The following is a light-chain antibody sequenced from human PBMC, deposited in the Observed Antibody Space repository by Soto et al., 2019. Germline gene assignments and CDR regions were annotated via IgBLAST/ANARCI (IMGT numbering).Light chain of an antibody. Sequence: QSVLTQPASVSGSPGQSITISCTGTSSDVGGYNHVSWYQQYPGKAPKVKIYEVNNRPSGVSNRFSGSKSGNTASLTISGLQPEDEADYYCSSYTTRDTWVFGGGTKVTVL. V-gene: IGLV2-14*01. J-gene: IGLJ3*02. CDR1: SSDVGGYNH. CDR2: EVN. CDR3: SSYTTRDTWV.